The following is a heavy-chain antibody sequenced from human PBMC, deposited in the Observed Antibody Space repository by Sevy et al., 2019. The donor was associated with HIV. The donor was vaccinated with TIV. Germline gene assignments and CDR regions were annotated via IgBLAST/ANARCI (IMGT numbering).Heavy chain of an antibody. Sequence: SETLSLTCTVSGGSISSYYWSWIRQPAGKGLEWIGRIYTSGSTNYNPSLKSRVTMSVDTSKNQFSLKLSSVTAADMAVYYCARDSIVVVPAASVPYYYYGMDVWGQGTTVTVSS. J-gene: IGHJ6*02. V-gene: IGHV4-4*07. CDR1: GGSISSYY. CDR3: ARDSIVVVPAASVPYYYYGMDV. CDR2: IYTSGST. D-gene: IGHD2-2*01.